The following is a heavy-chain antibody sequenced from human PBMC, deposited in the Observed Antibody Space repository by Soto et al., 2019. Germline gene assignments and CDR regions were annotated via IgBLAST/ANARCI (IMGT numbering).Heavy chain of an antibody. CDR3: AKGGRQWLVTSDFNY. J-gene: IGHJ4*01. D-gene: IGHD6-19*01. CDR1: GVTISDYG. CDR2: ISNNGGST. V-gene: IGHV3-23*01. Sequence: GLLRLWCPASGVTISDYGMSWVRQDPGKGLEWVSVISNNGGSTYYADSVKGRFTISRVSSKNTVSLEMTSLRAEDTAVYYFAKGGRQWLVTSDFNYWGHGALVTSPQ.